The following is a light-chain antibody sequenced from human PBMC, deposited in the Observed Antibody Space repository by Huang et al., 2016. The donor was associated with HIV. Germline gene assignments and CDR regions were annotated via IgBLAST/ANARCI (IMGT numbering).Light chain of an antibody. CDR1: QSVSRN. J-gene: IGKJ1*01. CDR2: GAS. CDR3: QQYNNWPRM. V-gene: IGKV3-15*01. Sequence: EIVMTQSPATLSVSPGERATLSCRASQSVSRNLAWYQQKPGQPPRLLIYGASTRATGIPDRFSGGGSGTEFTLTISSLQSEDFAVYYCQQYNNWPRMFGQGTKVEIK.